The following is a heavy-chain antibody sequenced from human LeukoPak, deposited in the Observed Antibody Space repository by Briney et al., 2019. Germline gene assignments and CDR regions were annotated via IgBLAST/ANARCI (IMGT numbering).Heavy chain of an antibody. CDR3: ARISMDSSGQGYYFDY. V-gene: IGHV1-69*04. J-gene: IGHJ4*02. CDR1: GGTFSSYA. D-gene: IGHD3-22*01. Sequence: ASVKVSCKASGGTFSSYAISWVRQAPGQGLEWMGRIIPILGIANYAQKFQGRVTITADKSTSTAYMELSSLRSEDTAVYYCARISMDSSGQGYYFDYWGQGTLVTVSS. CDR2: IIPILGIA.